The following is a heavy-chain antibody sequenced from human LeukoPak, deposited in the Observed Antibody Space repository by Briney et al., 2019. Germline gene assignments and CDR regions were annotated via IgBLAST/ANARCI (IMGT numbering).Heavy chain of an antibody. D-gene: IGHD3-10*01. CDR3: AGVRGGYYFDY. CDR2: IKQAGSER. CDR1: GFTFSSYW. Sequence: GGSLRLSCAASGFTFSSYWMTWVRQAPGKGLEWVANIKQAGSERYYVDSVNGRFTISRDNAKNSLYLQINSLRAEDTAVYYCAGVRGGYYFDYWGQGTLVTVSS. J-gene: IGHJ4*02. V-gene: IGHV3-7*01.